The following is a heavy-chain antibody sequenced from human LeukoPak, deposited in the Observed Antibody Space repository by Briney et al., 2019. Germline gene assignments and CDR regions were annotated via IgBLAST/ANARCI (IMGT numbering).Heavy chain of an antibody. CDR1: GYNFPTYL. Sequence: GESLNISRQGSGYNFPTYLIGGVRQPPGRGLAWMGIIYPEDSDTRYGPSFQGQVTISADKSNVTAYLQWSSLKASDTDIYYCARSIGGVADDAFDIWGQGTVVTVSS. CDR2: IYPEDSDT. CDR3: ARSIGGVADDAFDI. J-gene: IGHJ3*02. V-gene: IGHV5-51*01. D-gene: IGHD3-16*01.